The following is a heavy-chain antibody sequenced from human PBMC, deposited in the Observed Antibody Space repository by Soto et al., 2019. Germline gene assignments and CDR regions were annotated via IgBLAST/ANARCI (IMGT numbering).Heavy chain of an antibody. CDR3: AAGGAYCGGDCYPAYYYYYGMDV. CDR1: GDSFSSNSAA. V-gene: IGHV6-1*01. Sequence: QVQLQQSGPGLVKPSQTLSLTCAISGDSFSSNSAAWNWIRQSPSRGLEWLGRTYYRSKWYNDYAVSVKSRITLNPDTSKNQFSLQLNSVTPEDTAVYYCAAGGAYCGGDCYPAYYYYYGMDVWGQGTTVTVSS. CDR2: TYYRSKWYN. J-gene: IGHJ6*02. D-gene: IGHD2-21*02.